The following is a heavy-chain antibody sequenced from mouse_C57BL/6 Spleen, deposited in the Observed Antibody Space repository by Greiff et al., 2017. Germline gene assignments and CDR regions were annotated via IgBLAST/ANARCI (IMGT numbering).Heavy chain of an antibody. CDR1: GFTFSSYA. D-gene: IGHD1-1*01. Sequence: EVHLVESGGGLVKPGGSLKLSCAASGFTFSSYAMSWVRQTPEKRLEWVATISDGGSYTYYPDNVKGRFTISRDNAKNNLYLQMSHLKSEDTAMYYCARVLLLRWYFDVWGTGTTVTVSS. J-gene: IGHJ1*03. V-gene: IGHV5-4*01. CDR3: ARVLLLRWYFDV. CDR2: ISDGGSYT.